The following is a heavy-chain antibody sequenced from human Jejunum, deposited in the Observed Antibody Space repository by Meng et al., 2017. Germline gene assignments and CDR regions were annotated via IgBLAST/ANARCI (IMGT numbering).Heavy chain of an antibody. J-gene: IGHJ4*02. D-gene: IGHD3-22*01. Sequence: QLQLLQSGSELKEPGASVKVSCKASGYTFTSYAINWLRQAPGQGPEWMGWINTNNGNPTYAQGFTGRFVFSLDTSVSTAYVQISSLKVEDTAMYYCARDNYDTASRFDYWGQGTLVTVSS. V-gene: IGHV7-4-1*02. CDR3: ARDNYDTASRFDY. CDR1: GYTFTSYA. CDR2: INTNNGNP.